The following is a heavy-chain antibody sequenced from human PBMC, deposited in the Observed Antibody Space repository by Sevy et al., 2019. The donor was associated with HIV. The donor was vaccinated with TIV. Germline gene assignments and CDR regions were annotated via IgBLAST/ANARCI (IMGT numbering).Heavy chain of an antibody. CDR1: GGTFSSYA. J-gene: IGHJ6*03. D-gene: IGHD6-13*01. CDR2: IIPIFGTA. CDR3: ARGPGSWRKKYYYYYMDV. Sequence: ASVKVSCKASGGTFSSYAISWVRQAPGQGLEWMGGIIPIFGTANYAQKFQGRVTITADKSTGTAYMELSSLRSEDTDVYYCARGPGSWRKKYYYYYMDVWGKGTTVTVSS. V-gene: IGHV1-69*06.